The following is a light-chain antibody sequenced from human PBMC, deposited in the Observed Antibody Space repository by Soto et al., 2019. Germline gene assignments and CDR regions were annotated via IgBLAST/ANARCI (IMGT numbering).Light chain of an antibody. Sequence: DIQMTQSPSSLSASVGERVTITCRASQSISSYLNWYQQKPGKAPKLLIYAASSLQSGVPSRFSGSGSGTDFTLTISSLQPEDFATHYCQQSYSTPRTFGQGTKLEIK. CDR3: QQSYSTPRT. V-gene: IGKV1-39*01. CDR1: QSISSY. J-gene: IGKJ2*01. CDR2: AAS.